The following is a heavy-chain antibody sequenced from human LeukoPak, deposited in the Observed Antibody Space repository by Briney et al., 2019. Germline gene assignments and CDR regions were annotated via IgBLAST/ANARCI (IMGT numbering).Heavy chain of an antibody. Sequence: PGGSLRLSCAASGFTFSSYSMNWVRQAPGKGLEWVSHISSSSSSIYYADSVKGRFTISRDNAKNSLYLQMNSLRAEDTAVYYCAELGITMIGGVWGKGTTVTISS. CDR1: GFTFSSYS. J-gene: IGHJ6*04. CDR2: ISSSSSSI. D-gene: IGHD3-10*02. V-gene: IGHV3-48*04. CDR3: AELGITMIGGV.